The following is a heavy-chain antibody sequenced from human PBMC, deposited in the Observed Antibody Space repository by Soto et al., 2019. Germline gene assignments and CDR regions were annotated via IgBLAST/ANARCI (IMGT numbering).Heavy chain of an antibody. V-gene: IGHV3-23*01. Sequence: GGSLRLSCVASGFTFGSYAMDWVRQAPGMGLEWVSTISGSGGSIYYADSVKGRFAISRDNSKNTLFLQMSSLRVEDTAIYYCGRGNSYVYDFLDYWGQATLGTVSS. J-gene: IGHJ4*02. CDR1: GFTFGSYA. D-gene: IGHD3-16*01. CDR2: ISGSGGSI. CDR3: GRGNSYVYDFLDY.